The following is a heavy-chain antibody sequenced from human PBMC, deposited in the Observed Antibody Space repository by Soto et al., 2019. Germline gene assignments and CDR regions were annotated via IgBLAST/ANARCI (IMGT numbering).Heavy chain of an antibody. CDR3: ARRTRMVPTTDYYYYGMDV. V-gene: IGHV1-46*01. J-gene: IGHJ6*02. D-gene: IGHD1-1*01. CDR1: GYTFTSYY. Sequence: ASVKVSCKASGYTFTSYYMHWVRQAPGQGLEWMGIINPSGCSTSYAQKFQGRVTMTRDTSTSTVYMELSSLRSEDTAVYYCARRTRMVPTTDYYYYGMDVWGQGTTVTGSS. CDR2: INPSGCST.